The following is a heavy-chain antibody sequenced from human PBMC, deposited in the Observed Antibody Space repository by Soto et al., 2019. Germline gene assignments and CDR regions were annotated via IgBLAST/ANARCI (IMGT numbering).Heavy chain of an antibody. J-gene: IGHJ6*02. CDR1: GGSFSGYY. V-gene: IGHV4-34*01. Sequence: KTSETLSLTCAVYGGSFSGYYWSWIRQPPGKGLEWIGEINHSGSTNYNPSLKSRVTISVDTSKNQFSLKLSSVTAADTAVYYCARSIAVSNYYYYGMDVWGQGTTVTVSS. CDR3: ARSIAVSNYYYYGMDV. CDR2: INHSGST. D-gene: IGHD6-19*01.